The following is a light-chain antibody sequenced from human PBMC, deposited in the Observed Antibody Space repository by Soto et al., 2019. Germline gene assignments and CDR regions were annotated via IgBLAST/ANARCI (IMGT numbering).Light chain of an antibody. Sequence: DIQMTQSPSTLSASVGDRVTITCRASQSISSWLAWYQQKPGKAPKLLIYDASSLESGVPSRFSGSGSGTEFTLTISSLQPEDFAVYYCQQANDWPPTFGQGTRV. J-gene: IGKJ1*01. V-gene: IGKV1-5*01. CDR3: QQANDWPPT. CDR1: QSISSW. CDR2: DAS.